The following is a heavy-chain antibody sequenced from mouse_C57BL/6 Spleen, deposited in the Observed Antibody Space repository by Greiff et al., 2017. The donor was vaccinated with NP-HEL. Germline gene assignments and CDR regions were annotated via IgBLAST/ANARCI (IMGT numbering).Heavy chain of an antibody. Sequence: QVQLKESGAELARPGASVKLSCKASGYTFTSYGISWVKQRTGQGLEWIGEIYPRSGNTYYNEKFKGKATLTADKSSSTAYMELRSLTSEDSAVYFCADGRSPRFAYWGQGTLVTVSA. J-gene: IGHJ3*01. CDR3: ADGRSPRFAY. V-gene: IGHV1-81*01. CDR1: GYTFTSYG. CDR2: IYPRSGNT. D-gene: IGHD1-1*01.